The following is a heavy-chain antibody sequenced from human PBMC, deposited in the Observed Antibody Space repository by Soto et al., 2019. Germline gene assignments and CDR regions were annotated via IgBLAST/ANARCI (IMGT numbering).Heavy chain of an antibody. CDR2: VNSDGSDT. J-gene: IGHJ3*01. V-gene: IGHV3-74*03. Sequence: GGSLRLSCAASGFTFSSYWMHWVRQVPGKGLVWVSRVNSDGSDTKYEDSVKGRFTISRDKAKNTLYLQMNSLRVEEGAVYYCASDPSRVFRGVAWESVFDFWGQGTMVTVSS. CDR3: ASDPSRVFRGVAWESVFDF. CDR1: GFTFSSYW. D-gene: IGHD3-10*01.